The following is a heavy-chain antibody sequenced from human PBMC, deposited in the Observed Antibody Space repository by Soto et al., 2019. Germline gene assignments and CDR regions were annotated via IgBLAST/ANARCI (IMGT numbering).Heavy chain of an antibody. CDR1: GFTFTTYW. CDR3: AKDSRLPGFGLLIHAFDI. D-gene: IGHD3-3*01. V-gene: IGHV3-23*01. Sequence: PGGSLRLSCVASGFTFTTYWMSWVSTISGSLGSAYYAASVEGRFTISGDNSNNTLYLQMNSLRVEDTATYYCAKDSRLPGFGLLIHAFDIWGHGTMVTVSS. J-gene: IGHJ3*02. CDR2: ISGSLGSA.